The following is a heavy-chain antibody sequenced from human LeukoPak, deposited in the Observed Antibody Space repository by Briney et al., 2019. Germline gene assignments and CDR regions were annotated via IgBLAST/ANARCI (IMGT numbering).Heavy chain of an antibody. Sequence: GGSLRLSCAASGFTFSSYAMSWVRQAPGKGLEWVSAISGGGGSTYYADSVKGRFTISRDNSKNTLYMQMNSLRAEDTAVYYCAKEGSSTNWHKYYYYMDVWGKGTTVTVSS. D-gene: IGHD2-2*01. V-gene: IGHV3-23*01. CDR3: AKEGSSTNWHKYYYYMDV. CDR2: ISGGGGST. J-gene: IGHJ6*03. CDR1: GFTFSSYA.